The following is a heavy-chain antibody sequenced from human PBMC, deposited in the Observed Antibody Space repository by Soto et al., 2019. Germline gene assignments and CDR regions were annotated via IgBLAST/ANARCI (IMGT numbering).Heavy chain of an antibody. V-gene: IGHV3-15*01. CDR3: AKGWGYCSSTSCSLYYYGMDV. J-gene: IGHJ6*02. Sequence: PGGSLRLSCAASGFTFSNAWMSWVRQAPGKGLEWVGRIKSKTDGGTTDYAAPVKGRFTISRDDSKNTLYLQMNSLKTEDTAVYYCAKGWGYCSSTSCSLYYYGMDVWGQGTTVTVSS. CDR1: GFTFSNAW. D-gene: IGHD2-2*01. CDR2: IKSKTDGGTT.